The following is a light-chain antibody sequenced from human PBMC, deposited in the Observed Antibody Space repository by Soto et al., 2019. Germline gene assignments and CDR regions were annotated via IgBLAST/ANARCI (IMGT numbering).Light chain of an antibody. V-gene: IGKV3D-20*01. J-gene: IGKJ4*01. CDR2: DAS. CDR1: QSVSSSY. CDR3: QQYGSSPLT. Sequence: EIVLTQSPATLALSPWERATLSCVASQSVSSSYLAWYQQKPGLAPRLLIYDASSRATGIPDRFSGSGSGTDFTLTISRLEPEDFAVYYCQQYGSSPLTFGGGTKV.